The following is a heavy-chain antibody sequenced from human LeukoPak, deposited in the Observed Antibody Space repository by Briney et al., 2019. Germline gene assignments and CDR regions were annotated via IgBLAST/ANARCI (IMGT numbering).Heavy chain of an antibody. D-gene: IGHD5-18*01. V-gene: IGHV3-53*01. Sequence: PGGSLRLSCAASGFTVSSNYMSWVRQAPGKGLEWVSVIYSGGSTYYADSVKGRFTISRDNSKNTLYLQMNSLRAEDTAVYYCAKGSIQLWLGYFDYWGQGTLVTVSS. J-gene: IGHJ4*02. CDR2: IYSGGST. CDR3: AKGSIQLWLGYFDY. CDR1: GFTVSSNY.